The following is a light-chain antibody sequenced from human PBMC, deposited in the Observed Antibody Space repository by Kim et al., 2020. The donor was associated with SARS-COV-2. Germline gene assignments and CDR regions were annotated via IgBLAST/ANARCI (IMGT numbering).Light chain of an antibody. CDR1: QAISNS. Sequence: VSPGQRAPLSCRASQAISNSIAWYQQKLGQAPSLLIFGASTRATGIPARFSGSGSGTEFTLTISSLQSEDFGVYYCQQYNKWPLTFGGGTKVDIK. V-gene: IGKV3-15*01. CDR2: GAS. CDR3: QQYNKWPLT. J-gene: IGKJ4*01.